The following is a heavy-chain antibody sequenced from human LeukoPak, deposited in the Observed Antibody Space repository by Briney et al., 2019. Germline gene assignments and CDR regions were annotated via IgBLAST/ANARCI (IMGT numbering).Heavy chain of an antibody. J-gene: IGHJ4*02. D-gene: IGHD4-17*01. CDR2: IWYDGSNK. V-gene: IGHV3-33*06. CDR1: GFTFSSYG. Sequence: GGSLRLSCAASGFTFSSYGMHWVRQAPGKGLEWVAVIWYDGSNKYYADSVKGRFTISRDNSKNTLYPQMNSLTAEDTAVYYCAKDSTTVTTGRGNFDYWGQGTLVTVSP. CDR3: AKDSTTVTTGRGNFDY.